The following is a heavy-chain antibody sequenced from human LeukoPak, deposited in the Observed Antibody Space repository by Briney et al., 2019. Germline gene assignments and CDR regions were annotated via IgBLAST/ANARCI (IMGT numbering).Heavy chain of an antibody. Sequence: GGSLRLSCAASGFTFSTYAMSWVRQAPGTGLEWVSAITGTGAGYSTYYADSVKGRFTISRDNSKNTQYLQMNSLGAEDTAVYYCAKDRGGTGNAYYFDSWGQGTLVTVSS. J-gene: IGHJ4*02. V-gene: IGHV3-23*01. CDR1: GFTFSTYA. D-gene: IGHD7-27*01. CDR3: AKDRGGTGNAYYFDS. CDR2: ITGTGAGYST.